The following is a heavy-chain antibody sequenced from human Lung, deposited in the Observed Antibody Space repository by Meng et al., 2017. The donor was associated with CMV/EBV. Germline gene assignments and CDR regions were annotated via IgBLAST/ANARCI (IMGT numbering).Heavy chain of an antibody. CDR2: IDDRGRT. D-gene: IGHD2-2*01. CDR3: ARPVQCSSTTCTGPFHI. Sequence: QVQLQQWGTGLLKPAETLSLTCAVDGGSLSNYYWSWIRLVTGKGLEWIGEIDDRGRTKYNPSLKSRLTLLVDTSKNQFSLKLNSVTTADTAVYYCARPVQCSSTTCTGPFHIWGQGTMVTVSS. V-gene: IGHV4-34*01. CDR1: GGSLSNYY. J-gene: IGHJ3*02.